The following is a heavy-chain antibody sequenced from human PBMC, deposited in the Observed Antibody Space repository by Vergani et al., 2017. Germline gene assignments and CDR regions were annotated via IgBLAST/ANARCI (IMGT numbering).Heavy chain of an antibody. Sequence: QVQLQESAPRLVKPSETLSLTCTVSGDSISTYNYNWVRQTPGKGLEWVGHISYSQTTKYNPSLRSRATISLDTSQQQVFLVLTAVTGAATGIYFCSGEVLLTGRLDPWGEGAQVTVSS. V-gene: IGHV4-59*01. J-gene: IGHJ5*02. CDR3: SGEVLLTGRLDP. CDR1: GDSISTYN. D-gene: IGHD3-9*01. CDR2: ISYSQTT.